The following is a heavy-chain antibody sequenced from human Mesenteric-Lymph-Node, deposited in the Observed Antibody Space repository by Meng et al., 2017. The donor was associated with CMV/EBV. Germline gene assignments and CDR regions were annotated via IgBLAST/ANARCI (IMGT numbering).Heavy chain of an antibody. CDR1: RYTCNNHF. V-gene: IGHV1-46*02. CDR3: ARDTSSWFYFDH. J-gene: IGHJ4*02. Sequence: SCQAARYTCNNHFLHWVRQAPGQGLEWMGMFNPSTGRQTYAQKFQGRVTMTRDTSTTTVYMDLSSLRFENTAVYYCARDTSSWFYFDHWGPGSLVTVSS. CDR2: FNPSTGRQ. D-gene: IGHD6-13*01.